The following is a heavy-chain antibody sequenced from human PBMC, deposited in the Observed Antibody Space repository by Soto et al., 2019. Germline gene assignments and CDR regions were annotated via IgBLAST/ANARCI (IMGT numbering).Heavy chain of an antibody. V-gene: IGHV3-74*01. CDR2: INSDGSST. D-gene: IGHD2-2*01. CDR1: GFTFSSYW. CDR3: ARDARYCSSTSCYRRTYYYYYMDV. J-gene: IGHJ6*03. Sequence: GGSLRLSCAASGFTFSSYWMHWVRQAPGKGLVWVSRINSDGSSTSYADSVKGRFTISRDNAKNTLYLQMNSLRAEDTAVYYCARDARYCSSTSCYRRTYYYYYMDVWGKGTTVTVS.